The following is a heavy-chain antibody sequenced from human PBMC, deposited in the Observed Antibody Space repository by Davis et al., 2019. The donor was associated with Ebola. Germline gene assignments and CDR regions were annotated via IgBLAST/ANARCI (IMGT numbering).Heavy chain of an antibody. J-gene: IGHJ4*02. D-gene: IGHD3-22*01. V-gene: IGHV3-30*18. CDR2: ISYDGSTK. Sequence: GESLKISCAASGFSFSYFAMHWVRQAPGKGLEWVAVISYDGSTKYYTDSVKGRFTISRDNSKNTLYLQMNSLRVEDTAVYYCAKDSGYYDTSGYEFDYWGQGTLVIVSS. CDR3: AKDSGYYDTSGYEFDY. CDR1: GFSFSYFA.